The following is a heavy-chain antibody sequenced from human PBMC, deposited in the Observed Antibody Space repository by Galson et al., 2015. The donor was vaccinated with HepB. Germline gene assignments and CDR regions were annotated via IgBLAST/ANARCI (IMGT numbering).Heavy chain of an antibody. Sequence: SVKVSCKASGYTFSTYSITWVRQAPGQGLEWMGWISAYNGNTNYAQKLQGRVTMTTDTSTSTAYMELRSLRSDDTAVYYCARVGSSSWYYYDSSGYFDYWGQGTLVTVSS. CDR1: GYTFSTYS. J-gene: IGHJ4*02. CDR2: ISAYNGNT. D-gene: IGHD3-22*01. CDR3: ARVGSSSWYYYDSSGYFDY. V-gene: IGHV1-18*01.